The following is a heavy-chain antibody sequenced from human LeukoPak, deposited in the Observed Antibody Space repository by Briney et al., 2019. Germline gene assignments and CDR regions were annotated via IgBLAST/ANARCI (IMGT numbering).Heavy chain of an antibody. J-gene: IGHJ4*02. Sequence: GRSLRLSCAASGFTFSSYGMHWVRQAPGKGLEWVAVISYDGSKKYYADSVKGRFTISRDNSKNTLYLQMNSLRAEDTAVYYCAKVYGRGYGSGSYFDYWGQGTLVTVSS. D-gene: IGHD3-10*01. CDR1: GFTFSSYG. CDR2: ISYDGSKK. V-gene: IGHV3-30*18. CDR3: AKVYGRGYGSGSYFDY.